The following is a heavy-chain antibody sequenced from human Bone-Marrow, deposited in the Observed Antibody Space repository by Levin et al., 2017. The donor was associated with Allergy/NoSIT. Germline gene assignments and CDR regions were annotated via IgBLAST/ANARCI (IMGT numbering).Heavy chain of an antibody. Sequence: GGSLRLSCASSGFTFSGYWMAWVRQAPGKGLEWVANINRDGGDGYYVDSVKGRFTISRDNARNSLDLQMDSLRVEDTAVYYCARNGAWSFEFWGQGTLVTVSS. CDR2: INRDGGDG. V-gene: IGHV3-7*02. CDR3: ARNGAWSFEF. CDR1: GFTFSGYW. J-gene: IGHJ4*02. D-gene: IGHD2-8*01.